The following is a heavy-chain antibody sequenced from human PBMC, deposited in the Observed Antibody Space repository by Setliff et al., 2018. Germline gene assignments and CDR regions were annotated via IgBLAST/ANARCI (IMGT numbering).Heavy chain of an antibody. CDR3: ARSDDYYDSSGFWFDP. Sequence: SETLSLTCAVYGGSFSGYYWSWIRQPPGKRLEWIGEIIHSGSTNYNPSLKSRVTISMDTSKNQFSLKVPSVTAADTAVYYCARSDDYYDSSGFWFDPWGQGTLVTVSS. CDR2: IIHSGST. CDR1: GGSFSGYY. J-gene: IGHJ5*02. D-gene: IGHD3-22*01. V-gene: IGHV4-34*12.